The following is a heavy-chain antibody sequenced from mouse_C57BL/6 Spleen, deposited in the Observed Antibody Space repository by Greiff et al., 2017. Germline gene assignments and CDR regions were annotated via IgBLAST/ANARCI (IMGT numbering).Heavy chain of an antibody. Sequence: QVQLQQPGAELVRPGSSVKLSCKASGYTFTSYWMDWVKQRPGQGLEWIGNIYPSDSETHYNQKFKDKATLTVDKSSSTAYMQLSSLTSEDSAVYYCARVLWLLPLDYWGQGTTLTVSS. V-gene: IGHV1-61*01. CDR2: IYPSDSET. CDR3: ARVLWLLPLDY. D-gene: IGHD2-3*01. CDR1: GYTFTSYW. J-gene: IGHJ2*01.